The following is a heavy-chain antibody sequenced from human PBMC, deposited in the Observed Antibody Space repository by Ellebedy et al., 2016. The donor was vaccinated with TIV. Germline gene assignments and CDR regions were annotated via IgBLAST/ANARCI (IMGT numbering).Heavy chain of an antibody. CDR3: ARLFFRAVHDAFDY. CDR1: GFTFSSYE. D-gene: IGHD1-1*01. Sequence: GESLKISCAASGFTFSSYEMNWVRQAPGKGLEWVSYISSSGSTIYYADSVKGRFIISRDNAKNSLYLQMNSLRAEDTAVYYCARLFFRAVHDAFDYWGQGTLVTVSS. V-gene: IGHV3-48*03. J-gene: IGHJ4*02. CDR2: ISSSGSTI.